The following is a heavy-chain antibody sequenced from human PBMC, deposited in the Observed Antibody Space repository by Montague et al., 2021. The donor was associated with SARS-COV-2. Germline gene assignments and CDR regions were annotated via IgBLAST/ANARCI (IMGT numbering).Heavy chain of an antibody. CDR1: GGSISSSNYY. D-gene: IGHD3-10*01. CDR2: MYYSGRT. J-gene: IGHJ6*02. V-gene: IGHV4-39*07. CDR3: ARDDIVLQGVTKGMDV. Sequence: SETLSLTCTVYGGSISSSNYYWGWIRQPLGKGLEWIGNMYYSGRTYYNPSLKSRVTISIDTSKNQFSLKLSSVTAADTAVYYCARDDIVLQGVTKGMDVWGQGTTVTVSS.